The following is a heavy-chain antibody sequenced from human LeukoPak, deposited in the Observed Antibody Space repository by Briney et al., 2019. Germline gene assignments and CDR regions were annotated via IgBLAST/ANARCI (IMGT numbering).Heavy chain of an antibody. V-gene: IGHV3-30-3*01. CDR2: ISYDGSNK. Sequence: PGGSLRLSCAASGFTFSSYAMHWVRQAPGKGLEWVAVISYDGSNKYYADSVKGRFTISRDNSKNTLYLQMNSLRAEDTAVYYCARMGKGDILTGYYHFDYWGQGTLVTVSS. CDR3: ARMGKGDILTGYYHFDY. CDR1: GFTFSSYA. J-gene: IGHJ4*02. D-gene: IGHD3-9*01.